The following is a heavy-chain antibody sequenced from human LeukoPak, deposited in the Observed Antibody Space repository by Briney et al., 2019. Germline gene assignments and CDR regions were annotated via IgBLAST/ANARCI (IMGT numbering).Heavy chain of an antibody. D-gene: IGHD4-17*01. Sequence: GGSLSLSCAASVFTFNIYAMNGGPEAPGKGLEWVSANSGGGDTTYYADSANSLFTISTDNSENTLYLQMNSLRAEDTAVYYCARDYADYVGYFFFDYWGQGTLVTVSS. V-gene: IGHV3-23*01. CDR2: NSGGGDTT. CDR3: ARDYADYVGYFFFDY. CDR1: VFTFNIYA. J-gene: IGHJ4*02.